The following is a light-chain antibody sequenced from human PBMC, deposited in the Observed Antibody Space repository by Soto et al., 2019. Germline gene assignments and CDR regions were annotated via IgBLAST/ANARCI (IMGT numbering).Light chain of an antibody. CDR2: EVS. J-gene: IGLJ7*01. Sequence: QSALTQPPSASGSPGQSVTISCTGASGDVGFYNYVSWFQQHPGKAPKLMIYEVSKRPSGVPDRFSGSKSGNSASLTVSGLQAEDEADYYCSSYAGNNNVIFGGGTQLTVL. CDR1: SGDVGFYNY. CDR3: SSYAGNNNVI. V-gene: IGLV2-8*01.